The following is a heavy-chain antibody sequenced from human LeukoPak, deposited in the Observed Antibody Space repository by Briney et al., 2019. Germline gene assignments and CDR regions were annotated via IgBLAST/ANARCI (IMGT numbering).Heavy chain of an antibody. J-gene: IGHJ4*02. CDR3: AKAGTTWVIDY. CDR1: GFTFSSYW. Sequence: GGSLRLSCAASGFTFSSYWMHWVRQAPGKGLVWVSRINSDGSSTSYADSVKGRFTISRDNAKNTLYLQMNSLRAEDTAVYYCAKAGTTWVIDYWGQGTLVTVSS. V-gene: IGHV3-74*01. D-gene: IGHD1-1*01. CDR2: INSDGSST.